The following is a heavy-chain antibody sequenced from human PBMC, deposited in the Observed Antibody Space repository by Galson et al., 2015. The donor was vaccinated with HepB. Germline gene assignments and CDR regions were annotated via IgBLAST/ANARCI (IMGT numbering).Heavy chain of an antibody. Sequence: SLRLSCAASGFTFSSYGMHWVRQAPGKGLEWVAVIWYDGSNKYYADSVKGRFTISGDNSKNTLYLQMNSLRAEDTAVYYCARDFQYSSGWYGYWGQGTLVTVSS. V-gene: IGHV3-33*01. D-gene: IGHD6-19*01. J-gene: IGHJ4*02. CDR1: GFTFSSYG. CDR2: IWYDGSNK. CDR3: ARDFQYSSGWYGY.